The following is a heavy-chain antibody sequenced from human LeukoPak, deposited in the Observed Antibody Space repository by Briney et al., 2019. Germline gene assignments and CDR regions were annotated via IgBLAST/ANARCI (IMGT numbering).Heavy chain of an antibody. V-gene: IGHV1-2*02. CDR3: VRDGYSGGAFDI. CDR1: GYTFTGNY. J-gene: IGHJ3*02. D-gene: IGHD5-12*01. Sequence: ASVKVSCKASGYTFTGNYMHWVRQAPGQGLEWMGWIYPKSGGTNYAQKFQTRVTMTRDTSITKAFMELNILKSDDTAVYYCVRDGYSGGAFDIWGQGTMVTVSS. CDR2: IYPKSGGT.